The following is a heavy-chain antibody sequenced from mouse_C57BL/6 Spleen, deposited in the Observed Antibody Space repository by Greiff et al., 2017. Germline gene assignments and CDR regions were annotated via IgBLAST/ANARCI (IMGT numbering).Heavy chain of an antibody. CDR2: IDPSDSYT. V-gene: IGHV1-69*01. CDR1: GYTFTSYW. J-gene: IGHJ2*01. CDR3: ARGRDFDY. Sequence: QVQLQQSGAELVMPGASVKLSCKASGYTFTSYWMHWVKQRPGQGLEWIGEIDPSDSYTNYNQKFKGKSTLTVDKSSSTAYMQLSSLTSEDSAVYYCARGRDFDYWGQGTTLTVSS.